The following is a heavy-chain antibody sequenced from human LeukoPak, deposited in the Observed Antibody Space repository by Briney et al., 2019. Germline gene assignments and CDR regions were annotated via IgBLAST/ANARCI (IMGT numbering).Heavy chain of an antibody. D-gene: IGHD6-19*01. CDR1: GFIVSSNY. V-gene: IGHV3-53*01. Sequence: PGGSLRLSCAASGFIVSSNYMNWVRQAPGKGLEWVSVIYTDGSTYYADSVKGRFTISRDISRNTVHLQMNSLRAGDTAVYYCASERRYSSGWYWGQGTLVTVSS. CDR3: ASERRYSSGWY. J-gene: IGHJ4*02. CDR2: IYTDGST.